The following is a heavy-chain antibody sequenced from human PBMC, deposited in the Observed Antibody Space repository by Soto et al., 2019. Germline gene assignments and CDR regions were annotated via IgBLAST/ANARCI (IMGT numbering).Heavy chain of an antibody. J-gene: IGHJ4*02. CDR3: VRGRYGSEIH. V-gene: IGHV3-53*04. CDR1: GFIVSSNY. CDR2: LYNGGAT. Sequence: EVRLVESGGGLVQPGGSLRLSCAASGFIVSSNYMTWVRQAPGKGLEWVSLLYNGGATHYXASVKGRFTISSHSSQNTXFXQMNSLRTEDTATYYCVRGRYGSEIHWGQGTKVTVSS. D-gene: IGHD3-10*01.